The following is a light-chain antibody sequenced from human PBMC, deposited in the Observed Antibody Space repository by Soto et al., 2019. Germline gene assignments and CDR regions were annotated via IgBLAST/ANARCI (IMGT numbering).Light chain of an antibody. CDR1: SSNIGAGYD. V-gene: IGLV1-40*01. J-gene: IGLJ3*02. CDR3: QSYDSSLSDL. Sequence: QPVLTQPPSVSGAPGQRVTISCTGSSSNIGAGYDVHWYQQLPGTAPKLLIYGNSNRPSGVPDRFSGSKSGTSASLAITGIQAEDEADYYCQSYDSSLSDLFGGGTKLTVL. CDR2: GNS.